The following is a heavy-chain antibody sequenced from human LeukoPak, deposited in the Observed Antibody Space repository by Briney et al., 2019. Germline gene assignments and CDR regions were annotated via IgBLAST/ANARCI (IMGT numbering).Heavy chain of an antibody. J-gene: IGHJ4*02. D-gene: IGHD5-18*01. CDR2: IYYSGST. V-gene: IGHV4-30-4*01. Sequence: SETLSLTCTVSGGSISSGDYYWSWIRQPPGKGLEWIGYIYYSGSTYYNPSLKSRVTISVDTSKNQFSLKLSSVTAADTAVYYCASSHGDSYGIDCWGQGTLVTVSS. CDR1: GGSISSGDYY. CDR3: ASSHGDSYGIDC.